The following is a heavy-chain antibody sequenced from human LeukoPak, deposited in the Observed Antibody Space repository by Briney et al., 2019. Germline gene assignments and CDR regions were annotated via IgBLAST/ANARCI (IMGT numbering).Heavy chain of an antibody. J-gene: IGHJ3*02. CDR1: GGSISSGDYY. V-gene: IGHV4-30-4*01. Sequence: SETLSLTCTVSGGSISSGDYYWSWIRQPPGKGLEWIGYIYYSGSTYYNPSLKSRVTISIDTSKNQFSLKLSSVTAADTAVYYCARKNYYGSGSLRGAFDIWGQGTMVTVSS. D-gene: IGHD3-10*01. CDR2: IYYSGST. CDR3: ARKNYYGSGSLRGAFDI.